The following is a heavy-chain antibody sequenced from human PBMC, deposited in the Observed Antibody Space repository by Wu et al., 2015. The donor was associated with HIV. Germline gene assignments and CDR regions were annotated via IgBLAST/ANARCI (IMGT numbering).Heavy chain of an antibody. CDR1: GYTFTSYY. D-gene: IGHD3-22*01. V-gene: IGHV1-46*01. J-gene: IGHJ6*02. CDR3: ARGPRGGDSSGYYIYYYYGMDV. Sequence: QVQLVQSGAEVKKPGASVKVSCKASGYTFTSYYMHWVRQAPGQGLEWMGIINPSGGSTSYAQKFQGRVTMTRDTSTSTVYMELSSLRSEDTAVYYCARGPRGGDSSGYYIYYYYGMDVWGQGTTVTVSS. CDR2: INPSGGST.